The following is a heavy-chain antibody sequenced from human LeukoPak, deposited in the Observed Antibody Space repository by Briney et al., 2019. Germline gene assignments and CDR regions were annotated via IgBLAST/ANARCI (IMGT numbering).Heavy chain of an antibody. CDR3: ARVGGTIMDAFDI. J-gene: IGHJ3*02. CDR2: IYYSGST. CDR1: GGSIGSYY. V-gene: IGHV4-59*01. D-gene: IGHD3-9*01. Sequence: SETLSLTCTVSGGSIGSYYWSWIRQPPGKGLEWIGYIYYSGSTNYNPSLKSRVTISVDTSKNQFSLKLSSVTAADTAVYYCARVGGTIMDAFDIWGQGTMVTVSS.